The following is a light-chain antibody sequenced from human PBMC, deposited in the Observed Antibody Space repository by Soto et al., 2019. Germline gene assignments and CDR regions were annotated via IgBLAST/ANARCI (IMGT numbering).Light chain of an antibody. J-gene: IGLJ1*01. CDR2: KGT. CDR1: SSDVGAYNS. V-gene: IGLV2-23*01. CDR3: CSSAPESTYV. Sequence: QSALAQPASVSGSPGQSITISCTGTSSDVGAYNSVSWYQQHPHRAPQVIIYKGTQRPSGVSNRCSGSTSCNAASLTISALQADDEADYFCCSSAPESTYVFGTGTKLTVL.